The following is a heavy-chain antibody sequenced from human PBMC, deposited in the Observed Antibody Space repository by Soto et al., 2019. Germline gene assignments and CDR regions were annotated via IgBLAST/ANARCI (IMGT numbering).Heavy chain of an antibody. V-gene: IGHV1-18*04. J-gene: IGHJ5*02. CDR1: GYSFTGNS. CDR3: ARDQKYSGSWFDP. D-gene: IGHD5-12*01. Sequence: ASVKVSCKASGYSFTGNSMHWVRQAPGQGLEWMGWISAYNGNTNYAQKLQGRVTMTTDTSTSTAYMELRSLRSDDTAVYYCARDQKYSGSWFDPWGQGTLVTVSS. CDR2: ISAYNGNT.